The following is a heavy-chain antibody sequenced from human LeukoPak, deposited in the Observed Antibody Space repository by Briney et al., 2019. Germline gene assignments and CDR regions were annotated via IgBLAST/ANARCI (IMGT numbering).Heavy chain of an antibody. CDR3: AKGTMIVVVTPSYFDY. CDR2: ISGSGGST. J-gene: IGHJ4*02. CDR1: GFTFSSYA. Sequence: GGSLRLSCAASGFTFSSYAMSWVRQAPGKGLEWVSAISGSGGSTYYADSVKGRFTISRDNSKNTLYLQMNSLRAEDTAVYYCAKGTMIVVVTPSYFDYWDQGTLVTVSS. V-gene: IGHV3-23*01. D-gene: IGHD3-22*01.